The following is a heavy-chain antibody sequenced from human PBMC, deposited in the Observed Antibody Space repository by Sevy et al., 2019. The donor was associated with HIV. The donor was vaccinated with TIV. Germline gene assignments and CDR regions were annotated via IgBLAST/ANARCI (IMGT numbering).Heavy chain of an antibody. CDR1: GFTISSNY. V-gene: IGHV3-53*01. CDR3: AREDVVLGEGNYYGMDV. Sequence: GSLRLSCAVSGFTISSNYMSWVRQAPGRGLECVSVIYSVGRTYCADSVRGRFTITRDNSKNTLYLQMSSLRAEDTAVYYCAREDVVLGEGNYYGMDVWGQGTTVTVSS. CDR2: IYSVGRT. D-gene: IGHD3-16*01. J-gene: IGHJ6*02.